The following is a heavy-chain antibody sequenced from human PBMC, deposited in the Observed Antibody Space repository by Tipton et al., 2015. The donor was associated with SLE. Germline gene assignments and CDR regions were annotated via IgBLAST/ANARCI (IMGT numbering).Heavy chain of an antibody. V-gene: IGHV4-38-2*01. CDR3: ARYCSGGTCYPRRDAFDI. D-gene: IGHD2-15*01. Sequence: TLSLTCAVSDFSITTTYYWGWIRQTPGKGLEWIGSIWHSGTAHYNPSLESRVSISVDTSQNHFSLRLTSVTAADTAVYYCARYCSGGTCYPRRDAFDIWGQGTMLAVSS. J-gene: IGHJ3*02. CDR2: IWHSGTA. CDR1: DFSITTTYY.